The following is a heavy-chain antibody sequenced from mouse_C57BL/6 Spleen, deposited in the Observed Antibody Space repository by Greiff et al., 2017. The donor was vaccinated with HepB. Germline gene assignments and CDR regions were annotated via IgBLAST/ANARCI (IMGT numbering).Heavy chain of an antibody. D-gene: IGHD3-2*02. Sequence: ESGPGMVKPSQSLSLTCTVTGYSITSGYDWHWIRHFPGNKLEWMGYISYSGSTNYNPSLKSRISITHDTSKNHFFLKLNSVTTEDTATYYCARDISGYGFAYWGQGTLVTVSA. CDR1: GYSITSGYD. V-gene: IGHV3-1*01. J-gene: IGHJ3*01. CDR2: ISYSGST. CDR3: ARDISGYGFAY.